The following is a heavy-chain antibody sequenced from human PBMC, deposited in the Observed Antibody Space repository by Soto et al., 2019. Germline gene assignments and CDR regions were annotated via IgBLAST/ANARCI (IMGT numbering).Heavy chain of an antibody. CDR3: ARAHGSSWYNWFDP. J-gene: IGHJ5*02. Sequence: SVKVSCKASGDTFSSYAISWVRQAPGRGLEWMGGIIPLFGTTNYAQKFRGRVTVTADESTSTVYMEVRSLRFEDTAVYYCARAHGSSWYNWFDPWGQGTLVTV. CDR2: IIPLFGTT. D-gene: IGHD6-13*01. CDR1: GDTFSSYA. V-gene: IGHV1-69*13.